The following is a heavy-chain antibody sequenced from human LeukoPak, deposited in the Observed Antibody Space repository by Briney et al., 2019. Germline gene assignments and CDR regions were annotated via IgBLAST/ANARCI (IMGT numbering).Heavy chain of an antibody. J-gene: IGHJ6*03. CDR2: INTDGSFT. V-gene: IGHV3-74*01. CDR1: GFTFSNSW. Sequence: GGSLSLSCAVFGFTFSNSWMHWVRQPPGKGLVWVSSINTDGSFTAYADSVKGRFTISRDNAKNTLYLQMSTLRAEDTAVYYCAKNRGAGSHYYYHMNVWGKGTTVTVSS. D-gene: IGHD1-26*01. CDR3: AKNRGAGSHYYYHMNV.